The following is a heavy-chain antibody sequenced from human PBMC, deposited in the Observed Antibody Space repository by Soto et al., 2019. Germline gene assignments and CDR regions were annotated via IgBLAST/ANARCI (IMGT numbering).Heavy chain of an antibody. Sequence: GGSLRLSCAASGFTFSSYAMSWVRQAPGKGLEWVSAISGSGGSTYYADSVKGRFTISRDNSKNTLYLQMNSLRAEDTDVYYCAKGRDCSGGSCYSGFDYWGQGTLVTVSS. CDR2: ISGSGGST. J-gene: IGHJ4*02. V-gene: IGHV3-23*01. D-gene: IGHD2-15*01. CDR3: AKGRDCSGGSCYSGFDY. CDR1: GFTFSSYA.